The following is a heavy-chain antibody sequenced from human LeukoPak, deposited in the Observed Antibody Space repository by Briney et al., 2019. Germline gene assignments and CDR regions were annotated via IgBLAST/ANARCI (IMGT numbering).Heavy chain of an antibody. J-gene: IGHJ4*02. D-gene: IGHD3-22*01. Sequence: ASVKVSCKTSGYSFTNYYMHWVRQAPGQGLEWMGIINPSGGSTNYAQKFQGRVTMTRDTSTSTVYMELSSLRSEDTAVYYCARTHYCDSSVPLDYWGQGTLVTVSS. CDR1: GYSFTNYY. CDR3: ARTHYCDSSVPLDY. CDR2: INPSGGST. V-gene: IGHV1-46*01.